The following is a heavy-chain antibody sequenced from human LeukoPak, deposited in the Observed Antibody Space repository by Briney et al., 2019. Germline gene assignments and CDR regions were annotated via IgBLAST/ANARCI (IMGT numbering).Heavy chain of an antibody. CDR3: AKSSRSLGYSSSWKVSWFDP. Sequence: PGGSLRLSCAASGFTFSSYAMSWVRQAPGKGLEWVSAISGSGGSTYYADPVKGRFTISRDNSKNTLYLQMNSLRAEDTAVYYCAKSSRSLGYSSSWKVSWFDPWGQGTLVTVSS. D-gene: IGHD6-13*01. CDR1: GFTFSSYA. V-gene: IGHV3-23*01. CDR2: ISGSGGST. J-gene: IGHJ5*02.